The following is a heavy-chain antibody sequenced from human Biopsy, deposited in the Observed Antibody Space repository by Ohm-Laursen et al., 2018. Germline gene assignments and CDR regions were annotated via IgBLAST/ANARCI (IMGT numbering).Heavy chain of an antibody. Sequence: SLRLSCTAPGFTFNNYGMQWVRQAPGKGLEWVAFIFYDGSNTYYADSVKGRFTISRDNSRDTLYLQMSSLRAEDTAVYYCAKDRYNYTPIGGFSMDVWGQGTTVTVSS. CDR2: IFYDGSNT. V-gene: IGHV3-30*18. CDR3: AKDRYNYTPIGGFSMDV. D-gene: IGHD5-18*01. CDR1: GFTFNNYG. J-gene: IGHJ6*02.